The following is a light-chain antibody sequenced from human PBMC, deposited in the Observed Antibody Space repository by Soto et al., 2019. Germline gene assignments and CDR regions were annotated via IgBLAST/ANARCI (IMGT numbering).Light chain of an antibody. J-gene: IGKJ1*01. CDR3: QQGYSTPWT. CDR1: QSITTY. Sequence: IRLTQSPSSLSASVGDRVTIPCRASQSITTYLHWYQQKPGKAPNLLIYAASNLQSGAPSRFSGSGSGTDFTLTIDSLQPEDFATYYCQQGYSTPWTFGQGTKVDMK. CDR2: AAS. V-gene: IGKV1-39*01.